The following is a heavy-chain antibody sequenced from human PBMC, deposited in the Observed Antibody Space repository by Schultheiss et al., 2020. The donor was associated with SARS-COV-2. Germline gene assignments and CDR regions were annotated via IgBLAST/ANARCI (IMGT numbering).Heavy chain of an antibody. CDR1: GFTFSSYG. D-gene: IGHD2-15*01. CDR3: ARDRGIVVVVAAFDY. Sequence: GGSLRLSCAASGFTFSSYGMSWVRQAPGKGLQWVANIKQDGSVQHYVDSVRGRFIISRDNAKNSLDLQMNSLRAEDTAVYYCARDRGIVVVVAAFDYWGQGTLVTVSS. CDR2: IKQDGSVQ. J-gene: IGHJ4*02. V-gene: IGHV3-7*01.